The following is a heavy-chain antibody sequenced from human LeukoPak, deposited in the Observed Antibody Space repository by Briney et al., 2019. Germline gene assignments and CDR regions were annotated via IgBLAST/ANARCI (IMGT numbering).Heavy chain of an antibody. CDR2: INAGNGDT. CDR3: AGPMINFGETLVF. J-gene: IGHJ4*02. D-gene: IGHD3-16*01. V-gene: IGHV1-3*01. Sequence: GASVKVSCKASGYTFTTYAIHWVRQAPGQRLEWMAWINAGNGDTKYSQKFQGRVTIARDTSASTAYMELRSLRSEDTAVYYCAGPMINFGETLVFWGQGTLVTVSS. CDR1: GYTFTTYA.